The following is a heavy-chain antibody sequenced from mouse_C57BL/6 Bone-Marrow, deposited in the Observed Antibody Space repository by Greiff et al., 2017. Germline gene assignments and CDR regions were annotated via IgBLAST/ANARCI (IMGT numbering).Heavy chain of an antibody. V-gene: IGHV3-6*01. CDR3: ARRYYYGSSYDY. CDR2: ISYDGSN. Sequence: ESGPGLVKPSQSLSLACSVTGYSITSGYYWNWIRQFPGNKLEWMGYISYDGSNNYNPSLKNRISITRDTSKNQFFLKLNSVTTEDTATYYCARRYYYGSSYDYWGKGTTLTVSS. D-gene: IGHD1-1*01. CDR1: GYSITSGYY. J-gene: IGHJ2*01.